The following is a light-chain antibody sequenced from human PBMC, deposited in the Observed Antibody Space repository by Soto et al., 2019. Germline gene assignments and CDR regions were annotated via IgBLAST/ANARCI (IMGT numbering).Light chain of an antibody. Sequence: DIPMTQSPSSLSASLGNRITVTCGASQSIRSCLNWYQQKPGKDPKLLIYAASSLQSGVPSRFSGSGSGTDFTLTISSLRPEDVATYYCQQSYSNSWTFGQGTKVDIK. CDR1: QSIRSC. V-gene: IGKV1-39*01. CDR2: AAS. J-gene: IGKJ1*01. CDR3: QQSYSNSWT.